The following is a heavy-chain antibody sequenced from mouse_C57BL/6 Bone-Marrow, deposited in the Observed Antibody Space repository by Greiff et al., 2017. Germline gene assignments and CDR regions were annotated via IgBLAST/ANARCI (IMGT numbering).Heavy chain of an antibody. V-gene: IGHV1-81*01. CDR2: IYPRSGNT. Sequence: VQLVESGAELARPGASVKLSCKASGYTFTSYGISWVKQRTGQGLEWIGEIYPRSGNTYYNEKFQGKATLTADKSSSTAYMELRRLTSDDSSVYFCAKRGDYWFAYWGQGTLVTVSA. CDR1: GYTFTSYG. D-gene: IGHD2-4*01. J-gene: IGHJ3*01. CDR3: AKRGDYWFAY.